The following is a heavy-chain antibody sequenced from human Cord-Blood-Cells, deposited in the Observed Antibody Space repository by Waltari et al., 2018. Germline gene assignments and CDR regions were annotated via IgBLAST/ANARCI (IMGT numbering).Heavy chain of an antibody. D-gene: IGHD3-22*01. CDR1: GGSISSYY. V-gene: IGHV4-59*01. CDR2: IYYSGST. CDR3: ARSNYDSSGYYDY. J-gene: IGHJ4*02. Sequence: QVQLQESGPGLVKPSETLSLTCTVSGGSISSYYWSWIRPPPGKGLEWIGYIYYSGSTHDNPAPKIRVTISVDTSKNQFSLMLSSVTAADTAVYYCARSNYDSSGYYDYWGQGTLVTVSS.